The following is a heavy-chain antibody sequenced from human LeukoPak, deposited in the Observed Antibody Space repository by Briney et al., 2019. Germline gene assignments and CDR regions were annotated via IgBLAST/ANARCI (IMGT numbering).Heavy chain of an antibody. CDR2: ISSSGSDI. CDR1: GFTFTIYG. D-gene: IGHD6-19*01. J-gene: IGHJ4*02. V-gene: IGHV3-21*01. Sequence: GGSLRLSCAASGFTFTIYGMNWVRQAPGKGLEWVSSISSSGSDIYYADSVKGRFTFSRDNAKYLLYLQMNSLRAEDTAVYYCARDRLSSGCLGNWGQGTLVTASS. CDR3: ARDRLSSGCLGN.